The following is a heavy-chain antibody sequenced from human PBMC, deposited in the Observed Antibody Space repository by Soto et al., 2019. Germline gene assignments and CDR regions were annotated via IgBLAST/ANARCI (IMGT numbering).Heavy chain of an antibody. CDR2: ISSSSSYI. V-gene: IGHV3-21*01. Sequence: EVQLVESGGGLVKPGGSLRLSRAASGFTFSSYSMNWVRQAPGKGLEWVSSISSSSSYIYYADSVKGRFTISRDNAKNSLYLQMNSLRAEDTAVYYCARFGLGYSSIDAFDIWGQGTMVTVSS. D-gene: IGHD6-13*01. CDR3: ARFGLGYSSIDAFDI. CDR1: GFTFSSYS. J-gene: IGHJ3*02.